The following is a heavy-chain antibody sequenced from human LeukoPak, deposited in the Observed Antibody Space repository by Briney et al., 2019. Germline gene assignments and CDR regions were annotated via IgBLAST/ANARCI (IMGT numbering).Heavy chain of an antibody. Sequence: GGSLRLSCAASGFTFSSYSMNWVRQAPGKGLEWVSYISSSSSTIYYADSVKGRFTISRDNAKNSLYLQMNSLRDEDTAVYYCARDSTGIAVAGTLDYWGRGTLVTVSS. CDR2: ISSSSSTI. V-gene: IGHV3-48*02. CDR1: GFTFSSYS. CDR3: ARDSTGIAVAGTLDY. D-gene: IGHD6-19*01. J-gene: IGHJ4*02.